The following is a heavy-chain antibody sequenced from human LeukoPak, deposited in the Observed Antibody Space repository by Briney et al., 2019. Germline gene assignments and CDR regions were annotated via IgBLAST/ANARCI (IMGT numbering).Heavy chain of an antibody. CDR3: ARDLSPYSSSWPIPFDY. V-gene: IGHV4-4*07. CDR2: IYTSGST. Sequence: ASETLSLTCTVSGGSISSYYWSWIRQPAGKGLEWIGRIYTSGSTNYNPSLKSRVTMSVDTSKNQFSLQLNSVTPEDTAVYYCARDLSPYSSSWPIPFDYWGQGTLVTVSS. CDR1: GGSISSYY. J-gene: IGHJ4*02. D-gene: IGHD6-13*01.